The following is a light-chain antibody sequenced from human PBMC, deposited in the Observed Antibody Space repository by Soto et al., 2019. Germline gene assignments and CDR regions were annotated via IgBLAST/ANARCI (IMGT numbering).Light chain of an antibody. CDR2: DVS. CDR1: SSDVGGYNY. CDR3: SSHIGSNTLA. Sequence: QSVLTQPASVSGSPGQSITISCTGTSSDVGGYNYVSWYQQYPGKAPKLIIYDVSNRPSGVSDRFSGSKSGETASLTISGLHGEDEADYYCSSHIGSNTLAFGGGTKLTVL. J-gene: IGLJ2*01. V-gene: IGLV2-14*03.